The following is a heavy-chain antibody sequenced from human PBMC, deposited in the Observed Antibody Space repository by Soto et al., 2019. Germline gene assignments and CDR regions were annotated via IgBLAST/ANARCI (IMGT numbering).Heavy chain of an antibody. CDR1: GYTFTGYY. V-gene: IGHV1-2*04. CDR3: ARALFYYGSAEADYYYGMDV. D-gene: IGHD3-10*01. J-gene: IGHJ6*02. CDR2: INANSGGT. Sequence: GASVKVSCKASGYTFTGYYMHWVRQAPGQGLEWMGWINANSGGTNYAQNFQGWVTMTRDTSISTAYMELSRLRSDDTAVYYCARALFYYGSAEADYYYGMDVWGQGTTVTVSS.